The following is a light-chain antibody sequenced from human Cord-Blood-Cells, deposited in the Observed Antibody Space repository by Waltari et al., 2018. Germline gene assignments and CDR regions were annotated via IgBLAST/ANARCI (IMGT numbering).Light chain of an antibody. J-gene: IGKJ4*01. CDR2: LGS. CDR3: MQALQTPLT. Sequence: DIVMTKSPLSLPVTPGEPASISCRYSQSLLHSNGYNYLDWYLQKPGQSPQLLIYLGSNRASGVPDRFSGSGSGTDFTLKISRVEAEDVGVYYCMQALQTPLTFGGGTKVEIK. V-gene: IGKV2-28*01. CDR1: QSLLHSNGYNY.